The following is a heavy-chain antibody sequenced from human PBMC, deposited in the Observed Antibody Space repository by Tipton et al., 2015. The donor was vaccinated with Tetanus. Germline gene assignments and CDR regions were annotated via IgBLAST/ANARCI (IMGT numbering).Heavy chain of an antibody. CDR3: ARALVTVPGEDV. D-gene: IGHD2-2*01. CDR1: GGTFTNYA. V-gene: IGHV1-69*01. Sequence: QSGAEVKKPGSSVKVSCKASGGTFTNYALSWVRQAPGQGLEWVGGITPIFGTTNSAPKFQGRVTITADESTNTAYMELSSLRSEDTAVYYCARALVTVPGEDVWGKGTTVTVSS. CDR2: ITPIFGTT. J-gene: IGHJ6*04.